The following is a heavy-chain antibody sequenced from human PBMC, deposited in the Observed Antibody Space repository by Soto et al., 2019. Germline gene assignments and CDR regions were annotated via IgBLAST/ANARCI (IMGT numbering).Heavy chain of an antibody. CDR2: INTDGSTT. CDR1: GFTFSSYW. J-gene: IGHJ5*02. Sequence: GSLRLSCAASGFTFSSYWMHWVRQAPGKGLVWVSRINTDGSTTTYADSVKGRFTISRDNAKNTLYLQMNSLRAEDTAVYYCGKDFWSALDPWGQGTLVTVSS. V-gene: IGHV3-74*01. CDR3: GKDFWSALDP. D-gene: IGHD3-3*01.